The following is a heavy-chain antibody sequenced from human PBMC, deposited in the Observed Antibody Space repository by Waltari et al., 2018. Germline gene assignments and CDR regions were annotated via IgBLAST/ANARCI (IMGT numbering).Heavy chain of an antibody. V-gene: IGHV5-51*01. J-gene: IGHJ2*01. D-gene: IGHD3-3*02. CDR2: NYARDSNT. CDR3: AIALDGTFYWYFDV. Sequence: EVQLVQSGAEVKKPGESLKISCKASAYTFAAYWIGWVRQMPGKGLEWMGINYARDSNTKYSPSFQGQVTLSVDKSISTAYLQWSSLKASDSAMYYCAIALDGTFYWYFDVWGRATLVTVSS. CDR1: AYTFAAYW.